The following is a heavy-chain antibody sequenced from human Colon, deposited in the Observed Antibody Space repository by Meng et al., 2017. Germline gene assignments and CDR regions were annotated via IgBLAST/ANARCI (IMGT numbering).Heavy chain of an antibody. CDR3: ARGRYSGYLP. CDR1: GGSFSGYY. V-gene: IGHV4-34*01. D-gene: IGHD5-12*01. Sequence: QGQLQQWGAGMLKPSETVSLNWAGYGGSFSGYYWSWIRQPPGKGLEWIGEINHSGSTNYNPSLKSRVTISVDTSKNQFSLKLSSVTAADTAVYYCARGRYSGYLPWGQGTLVTVSS. J-gene: IGHJ5*02. CDR2: INHSGST.